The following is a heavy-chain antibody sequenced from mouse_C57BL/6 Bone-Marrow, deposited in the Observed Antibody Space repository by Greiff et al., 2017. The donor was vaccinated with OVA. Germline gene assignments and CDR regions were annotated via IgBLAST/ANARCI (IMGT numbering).Heavy chain of an antibody. V-gene: IGHV1-82*01. CDR1: GYAFSSSW. CDR2: IYPGDGDT. CDR3: ARSGGNYGFAY. J-gene: IGHJ3*01. Sequence: VMLVESGPELVKPGASVKISCKASGYAFSSSWMNWVKQRPGKGLEWIGRIYPGDGDTNYNGKFKGKATLTADKSSSTAYMQLSSLTSEDSAVYFCARSGGNYGFAYWGQGTLVTVSA. D-gene: IGHD2-1*01.